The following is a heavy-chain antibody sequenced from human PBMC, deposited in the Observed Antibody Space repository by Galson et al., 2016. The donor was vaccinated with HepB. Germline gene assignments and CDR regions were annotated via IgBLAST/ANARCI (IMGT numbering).Heavy chain of an antibody. CDR1: GDTFSNPG. D-gene: IGHD3-9*01. Sequence: SVKVSCKPSGDTFSNPGISWVRQAPGQDLEWMGGIIPLFGTTKYSQKFQGRVTITADASRSTAYMELSSLTSDDAAVYYCAWGRAGYHPDHWGRRTLVSVSS. V-gene: IGHV1-69*13. CDR3: AWGRAGYHPDH. CDR2: IIPLFGTT. J-gene: IGHJ4*02.